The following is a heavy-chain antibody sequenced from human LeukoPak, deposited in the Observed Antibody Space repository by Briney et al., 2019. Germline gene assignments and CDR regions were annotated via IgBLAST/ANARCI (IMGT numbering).Heavy chain of an antibody. CDR1: GGSLISYY. V-gene: IGHV4-59*08. J-gene: IGHJ3*01. CDR3: ARHSPVPNI. Sequence: SETLSLTCTDSGGSLISYYWSWIRQPPGKGLEWIGYIYYSGSTNYNPSLRSRVTISVDTSKNQFSLNLSPVTAADTAVYYCARHSPVPNIWGQGTMVTVSS. CDR2: IYYSGST.